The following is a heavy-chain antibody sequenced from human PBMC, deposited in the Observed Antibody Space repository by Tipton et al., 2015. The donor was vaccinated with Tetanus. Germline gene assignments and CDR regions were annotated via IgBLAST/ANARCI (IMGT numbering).Heavy chain of an antibody. Sequence: QSGAEVKKPGASVKVSCKASGYTFTSYGLNWVRKAAGRGFEWMGWLNPKSGSAAYAPRFQGRFTMTRNTSITTAFMEVASLTYEDTAVYYCASRSSIMHGLDVWGHGTSVVVSS. D-gene: IGHD2-2*01. J-gene: IGHJ6*01. CDR2: LNPKSGSA. CDR3: ASRSSIMHGLDV. CDR1: GYTFTSYG. V-gene: IGHV1-8*02.